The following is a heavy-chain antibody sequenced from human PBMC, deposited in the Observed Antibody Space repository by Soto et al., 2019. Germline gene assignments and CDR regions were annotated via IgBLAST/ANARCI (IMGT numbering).Heavy chain of an antibody. CDR2: IYWDDDK. CDR1: GFSLSSTRMA. J-gene: IGHJ4*02. Sequence: KESGPTLVKPTQTLTLTCTFSGFSLSSTRMAVGWIRQPPGKALEWLARIYWDDDKRYSPFLKSRLTITKDTSKNQVVLTMSNMDPVDTARYYCAHIVVAGLGYYFDYWGQGTLVTVSS. D-gene: IGHD6-19*01. V-gene: IGHV2-5*02. CDR3: AHIVVAGLGYYFDY.